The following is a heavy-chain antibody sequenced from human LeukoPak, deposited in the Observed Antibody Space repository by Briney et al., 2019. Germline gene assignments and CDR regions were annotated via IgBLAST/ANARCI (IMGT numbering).Heavy chain of an antibody. CDR3: AKGSHFDY. J-gene: IGHJ4*02. V-gene: IGHV3-23*01. CDR2: ISGSGGST. CDR1: GFTFSSYA. Sequence: GGSLRLSCAASGFTFSSYAMTWVRQAPGKGLEWVSGISGSGGSTYYADSVKGRFTIPRDNSKNTLWLQMNSLRAEDTAVYYCAKGSHFDYWGQGTLVTVSS.